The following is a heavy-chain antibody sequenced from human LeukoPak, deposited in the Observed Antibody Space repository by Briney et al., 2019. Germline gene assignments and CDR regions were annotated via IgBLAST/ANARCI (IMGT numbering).Heavy chain of an antibody. V-gene: IGHV3-7*01. D-gene: IGHD6-6*01. CDR3: ARDARIAAPYYYYYGMDV. J-gene: IGHJ6*02. CDR2: IKQDGSEK. CDR1: GFTFSSYW. Sequence: GGSLRLSCAASGFTFSSYWMSWVRQAPGKGLEWVANIKQDGSEKYYVDSVKGRFTISRDNAKNSLYLQMNSLRAEDTAVYYCARDARIAAPYYYYYGMDVWGQGTTVTVSS.